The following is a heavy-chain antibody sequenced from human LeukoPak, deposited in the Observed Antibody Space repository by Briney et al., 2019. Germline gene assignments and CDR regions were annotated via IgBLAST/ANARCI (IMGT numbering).Heavy chain of an antibody. V-gene: IGHV3-74*01. CDR1: GNYW. Sequence: GGSLRLSCAASGNYWMHWVRQAPGKGLVWVSHINSDGSWTSHADSVKGRFTISRDNSKNTLYLQMNSLRAEDTAVYYCARDLIAAADYWGQGTLVTVSS. CDR2: INSDGSWT. CDR3: ARDLIAAADY. D-gene: IGHD6-13*01. J-gene: IGHJ4*02.